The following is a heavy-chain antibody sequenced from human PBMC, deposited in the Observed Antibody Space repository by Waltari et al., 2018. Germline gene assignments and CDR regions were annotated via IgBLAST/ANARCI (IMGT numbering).Heavy chain of an antibody. CDR1: GYSISSGYY. CDR2: IYHSGST. CDR3: ARARPEIFGAIHYYYMDV. D-gene: IGHD3-3*01. Sequence: QVQLQESGPGLVKPSETLSLTCTVSGYSISSGYYWGWIRQHPGKGLEWIGSIYHSGSTYYNPSLKSRVTISVDTSKNQFSLKLSSVTAADTAVYYCARARPEIFGAIHYYYMDVWGKGTTVTISS. J-gene: IGHJ6*03. V-gene: IGHV4-38-2*02.